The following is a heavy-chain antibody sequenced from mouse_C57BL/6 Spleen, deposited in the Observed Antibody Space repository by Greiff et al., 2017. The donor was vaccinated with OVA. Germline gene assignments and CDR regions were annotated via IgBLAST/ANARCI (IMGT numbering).Heavy chain of an antibody. J-gene: IGHJ1*03. V-gene: IGHV1-81*01. CDR1: GYTFTSYG. Sequence: VQLQQSGAELARPGASVKLSCKASGYTFTSYGISWVKQRPGQGLEWIGEIYPRSGNTYYNEKFKGKATLTADKSSSTAYMELRSLTSEDSAVYFCARYYYSNYVGYFDVWGTGTTVTVSS. CDR3: ARYYYSNYVGYFDV. CDR2: IYPRSGNT. D-gene: IGHD2-5*01.